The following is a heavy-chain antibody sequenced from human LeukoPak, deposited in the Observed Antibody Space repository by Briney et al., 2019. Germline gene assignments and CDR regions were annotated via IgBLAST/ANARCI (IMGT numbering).Heavy chain of an antibody. V-gene: IGHV3-23*01. D-gene: IGHD3-22*01. J-gene: IGHJ3*02. CDR1: GDTSSADA. CDR3: AKVGIVVVITGAFDI. CDR2: ISGSGGST. Sequence: GGSLRLSCADSGDTSSADAMSWVPDAPGKGLERGSVISGSGGSTYYADSVKGRFTISRDNSKNTLYLQMNSLRAEDTAVYDCAKVGIVVVITGAFDIWGQGTMVTVSS.